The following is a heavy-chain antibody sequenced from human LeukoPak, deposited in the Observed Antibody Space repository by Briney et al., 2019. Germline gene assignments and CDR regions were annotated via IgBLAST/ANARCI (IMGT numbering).Heavy chain of an antibody. CDR1: ENTFTGDY. CDR3: ARESPLGTPMLEDGHYYGLDV. V-gene: IGHV1-2*02. Sequence: PVASVKVSCKASENTFTGDYMHWVRQAPGQGLEWMGWINPKNGGTNYAQKFQGRVIMTRDTSIRTVYMEMSGLRYDDTAVYYCARESPLGTPMLEDGHYYGLDVWGQGTTVTVSS. CDR2: INPKNGGT. D-gene: IGHD3-16*01. J-gene: IGHJ6*02.